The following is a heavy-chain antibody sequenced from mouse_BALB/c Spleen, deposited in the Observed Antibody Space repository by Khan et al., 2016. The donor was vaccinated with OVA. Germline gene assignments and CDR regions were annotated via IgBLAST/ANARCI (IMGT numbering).Heavy chain of an antibody. CDR1: GFSLTNYT. D-gene: IGHD1-1*01. Sequence: QVQLKESGPGLVAPSQSLSITCTVSGFSLTNYTVHWVRQPPGKGLEWLGIIGTGGSTNYNSALMSRLSINKDNSKSQVFLKMNSLQIDDTAMYYCASDHYGSTYDYALDYWGQGTSVTVSS. J-gene: IGHJ4*01. CDR2: IGTGGST. CDR3: ASDHYGSTYDYALDY. V-gene: IGHV2-9*02.